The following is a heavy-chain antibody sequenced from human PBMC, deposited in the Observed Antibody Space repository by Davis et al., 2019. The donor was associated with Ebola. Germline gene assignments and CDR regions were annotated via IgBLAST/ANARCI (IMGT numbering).Heavy chain of an antibody. CDR1: GGSFSGYY. V-gene: IGHV4-34*01. CDR2: INHSGST. CDR3: ATSQDCSSTSCDNWFDP. J-gene: IGHJ5*02. Sequence: MPGGSLRLSCAVYGGSFSGYYWSWIRQPPGKGLEWIGEINHSGSTNYNPSLKSRVTISVDTSKNQFSLKLTSVTAADTAVYYCATSQDCSSTSCDNWFDPWGQGTLATVSS. D-gene: IGHD2-2*01.